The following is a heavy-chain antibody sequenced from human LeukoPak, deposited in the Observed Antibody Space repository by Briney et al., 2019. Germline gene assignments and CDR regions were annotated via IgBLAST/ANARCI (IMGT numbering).Heavy chain of an antibody. Sequence: GASVKVSCKASGYTFTGYYIHWVRQAPGQGLEWMGWINPDGGGTNYAQKFQGRVTMTRDTSIRTAYMELSRLRSDDTAVYYCARSHGNYYRGYDGLEVLGYWGQGTLVTVSS. J-gene: IGHJ4*02. CDR1: GYTFTGYY. V-gene: IGHV1-2*02. D-gene: IGHD5-12*01. CDR3: ARSHGNYYRGYDGLEVLGY. CDR2: INPDGGGT.